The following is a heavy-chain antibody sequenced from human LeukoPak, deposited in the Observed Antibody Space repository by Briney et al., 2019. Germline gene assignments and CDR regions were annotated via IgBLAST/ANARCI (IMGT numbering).Heavy chain of an antibody. CDR1: GGTFSSYA. V-gene: IGHV1-69*13. Sequence: SVKASCKASGGTFSSYAISWVRQAPGQGLEWMGGITPIFGTANYAQKFQGRVTITADESTSTAYMELSSLRSEDTAVYYCAREDPHRGYCSGGSCPLDYWGQGTLVTVSS. J-gene: IGHJ4*02. CDR3: AREDPHRGYCSGGSCPLDY. D-gene: IGHD2-15*01. CDR2: ITPIFGTA.